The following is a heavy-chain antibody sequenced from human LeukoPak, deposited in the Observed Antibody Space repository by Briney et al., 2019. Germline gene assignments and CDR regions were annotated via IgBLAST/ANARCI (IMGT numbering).Heavy chain of an antibody. V-gene: IGHV1-2*02. CDR3: VRSPTSGTYYNRPYYFDY. CDR2: INPNRGET. Sequence: ASVKVSCKASGYTFTAYLLHWVRQAPGQGLEWMGWINPNRGETVYAQNFQGRVTMTRDTSINTAYMDLNRLRPDDTAVYYCVRSPTSGTYYNRPYYFDYWGQGTLVTVSS. J-gene: IGHJ4*02. D-gene: IGHD3-10*01. CDR1: GYTFTAYL.